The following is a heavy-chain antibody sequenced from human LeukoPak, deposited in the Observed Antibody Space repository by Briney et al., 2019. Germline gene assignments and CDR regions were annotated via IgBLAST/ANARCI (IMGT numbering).Heavy chain of an antibody. V-gene: IGHV3-21*01. Sequence: PGGSLRLSCAASGFTFSSYSMNWVRQAPGKGVEWVSSISSSSSYIYYADSVKGRFTISRDNAKNSLYLQMNSLRAEDTAVYYCARDRIPEYFDYWGQGTLVTVSS. J-gene: IGHJ4*02. CDR2: ISSSSSYI. CDR1: GFTFSSYS. CDR3: ARDRIPEYFDY. D-gene: IGHD2-15*01.